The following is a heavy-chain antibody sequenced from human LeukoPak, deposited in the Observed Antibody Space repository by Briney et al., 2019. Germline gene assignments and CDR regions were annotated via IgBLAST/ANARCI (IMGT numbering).Heavy chain of an antibody. D-gene: IGHD2-2*02. CDR2: IYHSGST. CDR1: GGSISSGGYY. Sequence: SETLSLTCTVSGGSISSGGYYWSWIRQPPGKGLEWIGYIYHSGSTYYNPSLKSRVTISVDRSKNQFSLKLSSVTAADTAVYYCARGAYQLLYPRWFDPWGQGTLVTVSS. J-gene: IGHJ5*02. CDR3: ARGAYQLLYPRWFDP. V-gene: IGHV4-30-2*01.